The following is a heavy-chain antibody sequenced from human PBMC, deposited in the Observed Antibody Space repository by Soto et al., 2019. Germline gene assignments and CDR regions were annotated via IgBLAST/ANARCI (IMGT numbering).Heavy chain of an antibody. Sequence: GASVKVSCKASGYTFNTYAITWVRQAPGQGPDWMGWISGYNGNTNSAQTLQGRGTMTTDTSTSTAYMELRRLRSEDTAVYYCGSEGGSNWNYDDIGVGGQGTKVTVSS. J-gene: IGHJ6*02. D-gene: IGHD1-20*01. CDR3: GSEGGSNWNYDDIGV. V-gene: IGHV1-18*01. CDR1: GYTFNTYA. CDR2: ISGYNGNT.